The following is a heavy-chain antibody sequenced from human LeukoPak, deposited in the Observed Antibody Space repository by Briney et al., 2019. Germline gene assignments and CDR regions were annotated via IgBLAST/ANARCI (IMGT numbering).Heavy chain of an antibody. Sequence: GSLRLSCAASGFHFSSCAMHWVRQAPGKGLEWVAYIRYDGDNKRYADSVKGRFTVSRDNSKDTVYLQMNSLRREDTAMYYCTKGDDYGATTRLPKFNWFDPWGQGTLVLVSS. CDR1: GFHFSSCA. CDR2: IRYDGDNK. CDR3: TKGDDYGATTRLPKFNWFDP. J-gene: IGHJ5*02. V-gene: IGHV3-30*02. D-gene: IGHD4/OR15-4a*01.